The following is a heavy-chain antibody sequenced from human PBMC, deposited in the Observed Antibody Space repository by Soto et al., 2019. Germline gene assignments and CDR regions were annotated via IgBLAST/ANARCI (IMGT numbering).Heavy chain of an antibody. Sequence: SETLSLTCTDHGGSITSTSYYWAWIRQPPGKGLEWIGNIYYSGSTYYNPSLKSRVTISVDTSKNQFSLKLSSVTAADTAVYYCMLGSSSKDFDDWGQGTLVTVSS. CDR2: IYYSGST. V-gene: IGHV4-39*01. J-gene: IGHJ4*02. CDR3: MLGSSSKDFDD. D-gene: IGHD2-2*01. CDR1: GGSITSTSYY.